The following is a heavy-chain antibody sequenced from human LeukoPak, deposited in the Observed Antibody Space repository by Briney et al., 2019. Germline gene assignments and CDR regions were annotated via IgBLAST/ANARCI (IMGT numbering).Heavy chain of an antibody. V-gene: IGHV1-24*01. CDR1: GNTLSEFS. CDR2: FDPEVGET. J-gene: IGHJ6*03. D-gene: IGHD6-6*01. CDR3: ARGIRAARYYYYYMDV. Sequence: ASVTVSCKVTGNTLSEFSMHWVRQSPGKGLEWMGGFDPEVGETVYAQKFQGRVTMTEDTSTEKAYMELSSLRSEETAVYYCARGIRAARYYYYYMDVWGKGTTVTVSS.